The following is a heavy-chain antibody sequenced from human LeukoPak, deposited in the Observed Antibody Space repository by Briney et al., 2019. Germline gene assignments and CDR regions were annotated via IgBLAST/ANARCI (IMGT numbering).Heavy chain of an antibody. Sequence: ASVKVSCKASGYTFTSYDINWVRQATGQGLEWMGWMNPNSGNTGYAQKFQGRVTMTRNTSISAAYMELSSLRSEDTAVYYCASRIVGATRGAFDIWGQGTMVTVSS. J-gene: IGHJ3*02. CDR2: MNPNSGNT. CDR3: ASRIVGATRGAFDI. V-gene: IGHV1-8*01. D-gene: IGHD1-26*01. CDR1: GYTFTSYD.